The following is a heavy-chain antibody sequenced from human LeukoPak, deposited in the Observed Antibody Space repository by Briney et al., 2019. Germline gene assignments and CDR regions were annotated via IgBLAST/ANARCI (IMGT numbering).Heavy chain of an antibody. CDR1: GGSISSSSYY. CDR3: ARHRRSTWYLDY. Sequence: ASETLSLTCTVSGGSISSSSYYWGWIRQPPGKGLEWIGSIYYSGSTYYNPSLKSRVTVSVDTSKNQFSLKLSSVTAADTAVYYCARHRRSTWYLDYWGQGTLVTVSS. J-gene: IGHJ4*02. V-gene: IGHV4-39*01. D-gene: IGHD6-13*01. CDR2: IYYSGST.